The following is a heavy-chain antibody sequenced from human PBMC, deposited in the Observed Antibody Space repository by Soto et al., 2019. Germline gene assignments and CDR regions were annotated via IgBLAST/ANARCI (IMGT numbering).Heavy chain of an antibody. CDR2: ISYDGSNK. Sequence: GGSLRPSCADSGFTFSSYGMHWVRHAPGKGLEWVAVISYDGSNKYYAYSVKGRFTIFRDNSKNTMYPQMNSLRAEDTAVYYCANNDYGDLSLGYWGQGTLVTVSS. D-gene: IGHD4-17*01. J-gene: IGHJ4*02. CDR1: GFTFSSYG. V-gene: IGHV3-30*18. CDR3: ANNDYGDLSLGY.